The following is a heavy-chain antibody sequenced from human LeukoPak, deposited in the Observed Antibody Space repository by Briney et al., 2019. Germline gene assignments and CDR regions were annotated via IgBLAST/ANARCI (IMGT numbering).Heavy chain of an antibody. Sequence: GGSLRLSCAASGFSISDYWMTWVRQAPGKGLEWVANIKQDGSEKTYVDSVKGRFTISRDNAKNSIFLQTNSLRVEDMAIYYCVRDGGTDWYDPWGQGTLVSVSS. CDR1: GFSISDYW. J-gene: IGHJ5*02. CDR2: IKQDGSEK. V-gene: IGHV3-7*01. CDR3: VRDGGTDWYDP. D-gene: IGHD3-16*01.